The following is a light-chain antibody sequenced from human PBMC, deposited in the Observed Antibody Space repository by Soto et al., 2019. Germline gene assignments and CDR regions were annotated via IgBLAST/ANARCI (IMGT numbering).Light chain of an antibody. CDR3: QSYDSSLSGSL. V-gene: IGLV1-40*01. CDR2: GNS. J-gene: IGLJ2*01. CDR1: SSNIGAGYD. Sequence: QSVLTQPPSLSGAPGQRVTISCTGSSSNIGAGYDVHWYQQLPGTAPKLLIYGNSNRPSGVPDRFSGSKSGTSASLAITGLQAEDEADYYCQSYDSSLSGSLFGGGPKLTVI.